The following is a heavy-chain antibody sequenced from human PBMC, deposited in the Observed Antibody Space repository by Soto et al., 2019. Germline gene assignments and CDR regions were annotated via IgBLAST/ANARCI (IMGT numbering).Heavy chain of an antibody. Sequence: GESLKISCKGSVYSFTSYWISWVRQMRGKGLEWMGRIDPSDSYTNYSPSFQGHVTISADNSISTAYLQWSSLKASDTAMYYCARHVLANTSSQWLVIPPYYYYYYGMEVWGQGTTVTVSS. CDR3: ARHVLANTSSQWLVIPPYYYYYYGMEV. D-gene: IGHD6-19*01. CDR1: VYSFTSYW. J-gene: IGHJ6*01. CDR2: IDPSDSYT. V-gene: IGHV5-10-1*01.